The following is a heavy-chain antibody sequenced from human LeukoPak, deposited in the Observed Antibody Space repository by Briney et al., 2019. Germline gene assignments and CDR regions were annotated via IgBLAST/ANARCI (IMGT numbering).Heavy chain of an antibody. Sequence: GGSLRLSCAASGFTFSSYAMSWVRQAPGKGLEWVSTISNSGGSTYYANSVKGRFTISRDNSKSTLYLQMNSLRAEDTAVYYCAKGGDSGSYHKEFDYWGQGTLVTVSS. D-gene: IGHD3-10*01. CDR2: ISNSGGST. J-gene: IGHJ4*02. V-gene: IGHV3-23*01. CDR3: AKGGDSGSYHKEFDY. CDR1: GFTFSSYA.